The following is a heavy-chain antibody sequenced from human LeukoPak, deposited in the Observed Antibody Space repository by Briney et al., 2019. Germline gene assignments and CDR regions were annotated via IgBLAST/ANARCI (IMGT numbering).Heavy chain of an antibody. Sequence: GGSLRLSCAASGFTFSNSEMNWVRQAPGKGLEWVSYISSSGRTIYYADSVKGRFTIPRDNGKNSLYLQVNSLRAEDTAVYYGARGSLAIFDWGQGTLVTVSS. V-gene: IGHV3-48*03. D-gene: IGHD3-9*01. CDR3: ARGSLAIFD. CDR1: GFTFSNSE. J-gene: IGHJ4*02. CDR2: ISSSGRTI.